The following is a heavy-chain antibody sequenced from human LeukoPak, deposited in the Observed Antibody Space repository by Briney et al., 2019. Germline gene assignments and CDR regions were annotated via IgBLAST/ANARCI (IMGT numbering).Heavy chain of an antibody. J-gene: IGHJ1*01. Sequence: GGSLRLSCEASGFTFNTYSMNWARQAPGKGLEWVSSIDSSGGYMFYADSVRGRFTISRDNAGNSLYLQMNSLRGEDTAVYYCARDENAYCSGGSCSYFQHWGQGTLVTVSS. CDR3: ARDENAYCSGGSCSYFQH. CDR2: IDSSGGYM. CDR1: GFTFNTYS. V-gene: IGHV3-21*01. D-gene: IGHD2-15*01.